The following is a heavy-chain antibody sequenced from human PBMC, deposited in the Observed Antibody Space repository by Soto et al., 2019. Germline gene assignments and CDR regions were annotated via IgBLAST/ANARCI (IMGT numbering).Heavy chain of an antibody. CDR3: TTLTMVRGVPDC. J-gene: IGHJ4*02. CDR2: IKSKTDGGTT. CDR1: GFTFSNAW. Sequence: GGSLRLSCAASGFTFSNAWMSWVRQAPGKGLEWVGRIKSKTDGGTTDYAAPVKGRFTISRDDSKNTLYLQMNSLKTEDTAVYYCTTLTMVRGVPDCWGQGTLVTVSS. D-gene: IGHD3-10*01. V-gene: IGHV3-15*01.